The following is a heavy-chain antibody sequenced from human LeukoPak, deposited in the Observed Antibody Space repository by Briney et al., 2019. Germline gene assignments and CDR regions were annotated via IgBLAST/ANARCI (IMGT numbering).Heavy chain of an antibody. Sequence: GVSLRLSCAASGLTVSSNYMSWVRQAPGKGLEWISVLYSGSNTYYAESVSGRFTISRDNSENTLYLHMNSLRPEDTAMYYCARDKSCTSTSCYGWYYDSWGQGTLVTVSS. CDR2: LYSGSNT. J-gene: IGHJ4*02. CDR1: GLTVSSNY. V-gene: IGHV3-53*01. CDR3: ARDKSCTSTSCYGWYYDS. D-gene: IGHD2-2*01.